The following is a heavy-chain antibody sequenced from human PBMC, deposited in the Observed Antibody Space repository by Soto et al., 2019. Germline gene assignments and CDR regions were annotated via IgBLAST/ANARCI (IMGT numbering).Heavy chain of an antibody. Sequence: SETLSLTCTVSGGSVSSGSYYWSWIRQPPGKGLEWIGYIYYSGSTNYNPSLKSRVTISVDTSKNQFSLKLSSVTAADTAVYYCARYPGIAAAGTNWFDPWAQGTLVTVSS. V-gene: IGHV4-61*01. J-gene: IGHJ5*02. D-gene: IGHD6-13*01. CDR2: IYYSGST. CDR1: GGSVSSGSYY. CDR3: ARYPGIAAAGTNWFDP.